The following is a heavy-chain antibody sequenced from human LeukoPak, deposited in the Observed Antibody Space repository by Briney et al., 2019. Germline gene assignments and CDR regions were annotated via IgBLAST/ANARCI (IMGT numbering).Heavy chain of an antibody. CDR1: GFTFSSYG. V-gene: IGHV3-30*18. Sequence: GGSLRLSRAASGFTFSSYGVHWVRQAPGKGLEWVAVVSYDGSNKYYADSVKGRFTISRDNSKNTLYLQMNSLRAEDTAVYYCAKPLTGVSSDYFDYWGQGTLVTVSS. D-gene: IGHD7-27*01. CDR2: VSYDGSNK. J-gene: IGHJ4*02. CDR3: AKPLTGVSSDYFDY.